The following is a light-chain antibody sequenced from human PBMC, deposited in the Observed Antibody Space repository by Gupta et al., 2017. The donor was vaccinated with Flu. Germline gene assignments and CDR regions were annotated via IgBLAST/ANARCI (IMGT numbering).Light chain of an antibody. J-gene: IGKJ2*02. Sequence: DIQMTQSPSSLSASVGDKVTITCRTSQSIDTFLNWYQQRPGGAPKLLIFGASRLQTGVPSRFSGGGSGTHFTLTISRLHSEDSATYYCQQSHSNSRTFGQGTRMEI. CDR1: QSIDTF. CDR3: QQSHSNSRT. CDR2: GAS. V-gene: IGKV1-39*01.